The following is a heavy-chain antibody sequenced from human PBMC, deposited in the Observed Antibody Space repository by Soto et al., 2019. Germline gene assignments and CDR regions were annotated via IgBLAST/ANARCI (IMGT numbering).Heavy chain of an antibody. Sequence: SETLSLTCTVSGGSISSGGYYWSWIRQHPGKGLEWIGYIYYSGSTYYNPSLKSRVTISVDTSKNQFSLKLSSVTAADTAVYYCARSKYYYDSSGFFRTNWFDPWGQGTLVTVSS. CDR2: IYYSGST. D-gene: IGHD3-22*01. J-gene: IGHJ5*02. CDR1: GGSISSGGYY. V-gene: IGHV4-31*03. CDR3: ARSKYYYDSSGFFRTNWFDP.